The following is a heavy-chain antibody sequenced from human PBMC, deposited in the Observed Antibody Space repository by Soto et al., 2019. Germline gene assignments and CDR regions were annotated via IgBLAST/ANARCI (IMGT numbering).Heavy chain of an antibody. CDR1: GFTFSFYA. V-gene: IGHV3-30*04. J-gene: IGHJ4*02. D-gene: IGHD3-16*01. Sequence: GGSLRLSCAASGFTFSFYAVHWVRQAPGKGLEWVAVISYNGRNKHYVDSVKGRFTISRDNSQDTLYLQMGSLRPDDTAVYYCARQAKIGDRSQFYFDSWGQGTLVTVSS. CDR3: ARQAKIGDRSQFYFDS. CDR2: ISYNGRNK.